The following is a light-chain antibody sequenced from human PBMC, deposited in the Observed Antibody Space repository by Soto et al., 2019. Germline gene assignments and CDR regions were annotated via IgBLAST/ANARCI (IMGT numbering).Light chain of an antibody. CDR1: QATSSN. CDR3: QHYNNWLGT. CDR2: GAS. V-gene: IGKV3-15*01. J-gene: IGKJ4*01. Sequence: EIVMTQSPATLSVSRGERATLSCRANQATSSNLAWYQQKLGQAPRLLIYGASTRATGIPDRFSGSGSGTEFTLTISSLQSEDFAVYYCQHYNNWLGTFGGGTKVDIK.